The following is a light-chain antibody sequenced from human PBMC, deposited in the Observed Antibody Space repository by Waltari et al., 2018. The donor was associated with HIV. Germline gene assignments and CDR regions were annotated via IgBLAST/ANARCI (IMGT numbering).Light chain of an antibody. CDR1: ALAKPF. CDR2: NDN. CDR3: QSADSSVTYEVV. J-gene: IGLJ3*02. V-gene: IGLV3-25*03. Sequence: SFDLRQAPALSVSPGPTARIPCTGDALAKPFCNWYQQKPGQAPVLVIYNDNERPSGIPQRFSGSSSGTTATLTISGVQAEDEADYYCQSADSSVTYEVVFGGGTKLTVL.